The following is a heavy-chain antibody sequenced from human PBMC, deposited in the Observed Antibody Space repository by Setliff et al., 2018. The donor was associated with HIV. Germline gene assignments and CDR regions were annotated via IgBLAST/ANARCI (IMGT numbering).Heavy chain of an antibody. CDR2: ISWSGSGI. D-gene: IGHD6-13*01. J-gene: IGHJ6*02. V-gene: IGHV3-20*04. CDR3: ARDCRVGWVFTYGMYV. CDR1: GFTFSNHG. Sequence: PGGSLRLSCAASGFTFSNHGMHWVRQAPGKGLEWVAGISWSGSGIGYGDSVKGRFTISRDDDRNFLFLQMNSLRAEDTAIYFCARDCRVGWVFTYGMYVWGQGTLVTVSS.